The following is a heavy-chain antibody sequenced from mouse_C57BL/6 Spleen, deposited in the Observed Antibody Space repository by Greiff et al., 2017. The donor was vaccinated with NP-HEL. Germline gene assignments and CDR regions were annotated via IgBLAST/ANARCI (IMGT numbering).Heavy chain of an antibody. CDR2: IDPETGGT. CDR1: GYTFTDYE. V-gene: IGHV1-15*01. CDR3: TRWEY. D-gene: IGHD4-1*01. J-gene: IGHJ3*01. Sequence: QVHVKQSGAELVRPGASVTLSCKASGYTFTDYEMHWVKQTPVHGLEWIGAIDPETGGTAYNQKFKGKAILTADKSSSTAYMELRGLTSEDSAVYYCTRWEYWGQGTLVTVSA.